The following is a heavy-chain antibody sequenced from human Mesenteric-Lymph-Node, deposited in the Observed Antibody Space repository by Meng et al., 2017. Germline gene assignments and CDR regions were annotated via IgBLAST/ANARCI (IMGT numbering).Heavy chain of an antibody. CDR1: GVSISSNIR. D-gene: IGHD1-26*01. CDR2: IDDSGST. J-gene: IGHJ4*02. V-gene: IGHV4-4*02. Sequence: VQLAESGPGLGKPSGTLSLTCGVSGVSISSNIRWTWVRQPPGKGLEWIGDIDDSGSTNYNPSLNSRISISLDKSKNHFSLKVNSVTAADTAVYYCARGKQDAWELLAYWGQGALVTVSS. CDR3: ARGKQDAWELLAY.